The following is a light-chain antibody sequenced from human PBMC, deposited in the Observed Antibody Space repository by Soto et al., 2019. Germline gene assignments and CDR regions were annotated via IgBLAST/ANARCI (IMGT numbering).Light chain of an antibody. Sequence: EIVLTQSPGTLSSSPGERVTLSCRASQSVSSCYLAWHQKKADKAPRLLIYGASSRATGIPDRFSGSGCVIDFTIIISRLADEDVAEKYWQHDSSTRTFGQGTKVEIK. V-gene: IGKV3-20*01. J-gene: IGKJ1*01. CDR3: QHDSSTRT. CDR2: GAS. CDR1: QSVSSCY.